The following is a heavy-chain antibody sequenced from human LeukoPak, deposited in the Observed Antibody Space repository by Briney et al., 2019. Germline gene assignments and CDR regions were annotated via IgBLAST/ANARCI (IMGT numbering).Heavy chain of an antibody. CDR3: VRGSDDYDSSAYYYHLGDY. J-gene: IGHJ4*02. CDR2: IKQDGSEK. CDR1: GFTFSSYW. Sequence: PGGSLRLSCAASGFTFSSYWMSWVRQAPGKGLEWVANIKQDGSEKYYVDSVKGRFTISRDNAKNSLYLQMNSLRAEDTAVYYCVRGSDDYDSSAYYYHLGDYWGQGTLVTASS. V-gene: IGHV3-7*01. D-gene: IGHD3-22*01.